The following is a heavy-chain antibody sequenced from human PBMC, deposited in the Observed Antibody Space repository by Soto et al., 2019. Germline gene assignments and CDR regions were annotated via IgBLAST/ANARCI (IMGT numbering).Heavy chain of an antibody. J-gene: IGHJ6*02. CDR1: GGTFASYS. V-gene: IGHV1-69*06. D-gene: IGHD6-25*01. CDR2: IIPLLTTV. CDR3: ARDPVDRFGYMDV. Sequence: QEELVQSGAEVKKPGSSVNVSCKASGGTFASYSITWVRQAPGQRLEWMGEIIPLLTTVNYAQKFQGRVTITGDRSTSTGYMALSRLRSDDTAVYYCARDPVDRFGYMDVWGHGTTVTVS.